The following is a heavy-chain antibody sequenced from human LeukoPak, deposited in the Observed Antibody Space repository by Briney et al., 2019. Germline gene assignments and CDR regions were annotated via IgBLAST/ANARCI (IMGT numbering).Heavy chain of an antibody. J-gene: IGHJ3*02. Sequence: ASVKVSCKASGYTFTAYYLHWVRQAPGQGLEWMGWVSPKSGGTSYAQKFQGRVTMTRDTSITTAYMGLSSLTSDDTAMYYCARDGIYSTSFDAYDIWGQGTMVTVSS. D-gene: IGHD6-6*01. CDR3: ARDGIYSTSFDAYDI. CDR2: VSPKSGGT. V-gene: IGHV1-2*02. CDR1: GYTFTAYY.